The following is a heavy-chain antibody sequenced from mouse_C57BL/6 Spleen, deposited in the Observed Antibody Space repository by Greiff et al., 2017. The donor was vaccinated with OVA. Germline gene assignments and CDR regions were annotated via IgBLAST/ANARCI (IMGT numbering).Heavy chain of an antibody. V-gene: IGHV1-59*01. Sequence: QVQLQQPGAELVRPGTSVKLSCKASGYTFTSYWMHWVKQRPGQGLEWIGVIDPSDSYTNYNQKFKGKATLTVDTSSSTAYMQLSSLTSEDSAVYYCALGDYNGSSSFGYWGQGTTLTVAS. CDR2: IDPSDSYT. D-gene: IGHD1-1*01. CDR1: GYTFTSYW. J-gene: IGHJ2*01. CDR3: ALGDYNGSSSFGY.